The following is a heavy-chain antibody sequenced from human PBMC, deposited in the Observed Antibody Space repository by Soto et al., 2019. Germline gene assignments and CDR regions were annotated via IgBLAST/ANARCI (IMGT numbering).Heavy chain of an antibody. Sequence: QVQLQESGPGLVKPSQTLSLTCTVSGGSISSGDYYWSWIRQPPGKGLEWIGYIYYSGSTYYNPSLKSRVNISVDTSKNQFSLKLSSVTAADTAVYYCARGEDIVATTSPEFDPWGQGTLVTVSS. V-gene: IGHV4-30-4*01. CDR3: ARGEDIVATTSPEFDP. CDR2: IYYSGST. J-gene: IGHJ5*02. D-gene: IGHD5-12*01. CDR1: GGSISSGDYY.